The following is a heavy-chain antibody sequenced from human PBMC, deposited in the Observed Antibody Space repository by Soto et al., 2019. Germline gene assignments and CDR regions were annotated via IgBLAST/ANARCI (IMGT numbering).Heavy chain of an antibody. CDR2: ISGSGGST. CDR3: AKSPSYYDFWSGYYYYFDY. V-gene: IGHV3-23*01. J-gene: IGHJ4*02. CDR1: GFTFSSYA. Sequence: GGSLRLSCAASGFTFSSYAMSWVRQAPRKGLEWVSAISGSGGSTYYADSVKGRFTISRDNSKNTLYLQMNSLRAEDTAVYYCAKSPSYYDFWSGYYYYFDYWGQGTLVTVSS. D-gene: IGHD3-3*01.